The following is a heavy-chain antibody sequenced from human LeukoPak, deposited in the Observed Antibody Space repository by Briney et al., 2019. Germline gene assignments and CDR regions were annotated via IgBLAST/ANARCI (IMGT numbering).Heavy chain of an antibody. V-gene: IGHV3-23*01. J-gene: IGHJ6*03. Sequence: GGPLRLSCAASGFTFSRHAMSWVRQAPGKGLEWVSAISGSGGSTYYADSVKGRFTISRDNSKNTLYLQMNSLRAEDTAVYYCAKSARGGKILVVFGSYYMDVWGKGTTVTVSS. D-gene: IGHD2-8*01. CDR2: ISGSGGST. CDR3: AKSARGGKILVVFGSYYMDV. CDR1: GFTFSRHA.